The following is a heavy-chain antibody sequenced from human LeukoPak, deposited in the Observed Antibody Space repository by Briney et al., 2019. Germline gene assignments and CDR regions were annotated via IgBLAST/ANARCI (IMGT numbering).Heavy chain of an antibody. CDR3: VRHDGRGGATMGALDS. CDR1: AGSISSTSHH. J-gene: IGHJ4*02. CDR2: LFSGRTT. Sequence: SETLSLTCTVSAGSISSTSHHWGWIRQSPGKGLEWIGRLFSGRTTYYNPSLDSRVTISVVTSKNQFSLQLNSVTAADTAVYYCVRHDGRGGATMGALDSWGQGSLVTVSS. V-gene: IGHV4-39*01. D-gene: IGHD5-12*01.